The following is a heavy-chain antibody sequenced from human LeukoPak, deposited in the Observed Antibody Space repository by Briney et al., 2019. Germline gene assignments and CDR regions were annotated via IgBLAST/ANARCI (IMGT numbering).Heavy chain of an antibody. CDR2: IWYDGSNK. Sequence: PGRSLRLSRAASGFTFSSYGMHWVRQAPGKGLEWVAVIWYDGSNKYYADSVKGRFTISRDNSKNTLYLQMNSLRAEDTAVYYCARDMGSGYFDYWGQGTLVTVSS. V-gene: IGHV3-33*01. D-gene: IGHD1-26*01. CDR1: GFTFSSYG. J-gene: IGHJ4*02. CDR3: ARDMGSGYFDY.